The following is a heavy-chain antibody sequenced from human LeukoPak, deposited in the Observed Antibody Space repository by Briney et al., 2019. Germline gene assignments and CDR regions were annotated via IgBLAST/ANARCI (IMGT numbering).Heavy chain of an antibody. CDR2: INHSGST. CDR1: GGSFSGYY. Sequence: PSETLSLTCAVYGGSFSGYYWSWIRQPPGKGLEWIGEINHSGSTNYNPSLKSRVTISVDTSKNQFSLKLSSVTAADTAVYYCARDLSLYGSGSYVASGWFDPWGQGTLVTVSS. D-gene: IGHD3-10*01. CDR3: ARDLSLYGSGSYVASGWFDP. V-gene: IGHV4-34*01. J-gene: IGHJ5*02.